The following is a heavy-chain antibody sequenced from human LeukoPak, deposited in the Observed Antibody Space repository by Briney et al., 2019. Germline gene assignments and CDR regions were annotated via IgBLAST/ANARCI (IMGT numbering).Heavy chain of an antibody. Sequence: PGGSLRLSCAASGFTFSSYAMSWVRQAPGKGLEWVSAISGSGGSTYYADSVKGRFTISRDNSKNTLYLQMNSLRAEDTAVYYCAQESWHTGSYAPFDYWGQGTLVTVSS. J-gene: IGHJ4*02. CDR2: ISGSGGST. D-gene: IGHD1-26*01. V-gene: IGHV3-23*01. CDR1: GFTFSSYA. CDR3: AQESWHTGSYAPFDY.